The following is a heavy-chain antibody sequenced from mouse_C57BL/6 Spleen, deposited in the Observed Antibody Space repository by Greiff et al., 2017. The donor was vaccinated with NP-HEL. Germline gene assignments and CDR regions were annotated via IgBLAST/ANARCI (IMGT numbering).Heavy chain of an antibody. CDR2: IDPENGDT. Sequence: EVQLQQSGAELVRPGASVKLSCTASGFNIKDDYMHWVKQRPEQGLEWIGWIDPENGDTEYASKFQGKATITADTSSNTAYLQLSSLTSEDTAVYYCHYYGSRNYWGQGTTLTVSS. D-gene: IGHD1-1*01. V-gene: IGHV14-4*01. J-gene: IGHJ2*01. CDR1: GFNIKDDY. CDR3: HYYGSRNY.